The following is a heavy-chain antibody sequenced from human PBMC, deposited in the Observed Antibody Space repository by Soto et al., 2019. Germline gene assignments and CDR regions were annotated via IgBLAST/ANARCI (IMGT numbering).Heavy chain of an antibody. CDR1: GGSVSSADYY. J-gene: IGHJ2*01. V-gene: IGHV4-30-4*01. D-gene: IGHD5-18*01. Sequence: QVQLQESGPGLVKPSQTLSLACTVSGGSVSSADYYWSWIRQSPGKGLEWIAYIYYSGSTHYNPSLESRVTISSDTSKNQFSLKLSSVTAADTAVYYCARRMVTGDWSFDLWGRGTLVTVSS. CDR2: IYYSGST. CDR3: ARRMVTGDWSFDL.